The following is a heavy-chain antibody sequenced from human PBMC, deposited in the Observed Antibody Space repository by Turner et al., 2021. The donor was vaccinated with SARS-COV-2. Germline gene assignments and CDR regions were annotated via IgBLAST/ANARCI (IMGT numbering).Heavy chain of an antibody. CDR3: ARDRIAAAGTGWFDP. J-gene: IGHJ5*02. D-gene: IGHD6-13*01. V-gene: IGHV1-18*01. CDR1: GYTFTSYD. CDR2: ISAYNGNT. Sequence: QVQLVQSGAEVKKPGASVTVSCTASGYTFTSYDISWVRQAPGQGLEWMGWISAYNGNTNYAQKLQGRVTMTTDTSTSTAYMELRSLRSDDTAVYYCARDRIAAAGTGWFDPWGQGTLVTVSS.